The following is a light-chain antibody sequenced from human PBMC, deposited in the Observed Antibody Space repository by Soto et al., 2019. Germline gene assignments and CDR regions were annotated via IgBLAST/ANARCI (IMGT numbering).Light chain of an antibody. V-gene: IGLV1-44*01. J-gene: IGLJ1*01. CDR3: AAWDDSLTGPV. CDR1: RADIGSNF. CDR2: NSN. Sequence: QSVLSQPPSASGTPGQTVIISCSGSRADIGSNFVNWYQHLPGTAPKLLIYNSNQRPSGVPDRFSGSKSGTSASLAISGLQSEDEADYDCAAWDDSLTGPVFGTGTKLTVL.